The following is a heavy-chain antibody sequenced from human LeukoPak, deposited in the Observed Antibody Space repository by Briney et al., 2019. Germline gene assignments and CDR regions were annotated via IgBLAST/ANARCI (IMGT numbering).Heavy chain of an antibody. D-gene: IGHD3-9*01. Sequence: GASVKLSRYAYGSTFTNYYIHWVRQPPAQGLEWMGIINPGGRSTSYAQKFQGRVTMTRVISTSTVYKELSSLSSEDRAVYYCARFDWSHRDYWGEGTLDAVSS. CDR3: ARFDWSHRDY. CDR2: INPGGRST. J-gene: IGHJ4*02. CDR1: GSTFTNYY. V-gene: IGHV1-46*01.